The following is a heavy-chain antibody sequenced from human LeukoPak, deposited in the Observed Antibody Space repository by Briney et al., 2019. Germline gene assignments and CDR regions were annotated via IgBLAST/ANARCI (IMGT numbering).Heavy chain of an antibody. CDR3: ARGTSMIVVVTQHNYYYYYMDV. J-gene: IGHJ6*03. CDR2: IYHSGST. CDR1: GGSISSSNW. V-gene: IGHV4-4*02. D-gene: IGHD3-22*01. Sequence: SETLSLTCAVSGGSISSSNWWSWVRQPPGKGLEWIGEIYHSGSTYYNPSLKSRVTISVDKSKNQFSLKLSSVTAADTAVYYCARGTSMIVVVTQHNYYYYYMDVWGKGTTVTVSS.